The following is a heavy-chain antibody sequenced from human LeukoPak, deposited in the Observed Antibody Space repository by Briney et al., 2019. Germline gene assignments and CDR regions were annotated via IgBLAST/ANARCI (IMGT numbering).Heavy chain of an antibody. CDR3: ARGRDGGNYTPLDL. CDR1: GGSISSNTYY. V-gene: IGHV4-39*07. D-gene: IGHD4-23*01. Sequence: PSETLSLTCTVSGGSISSNTYYWVWIRQPPGKGLEFIGSIYYAGSTYLNPSLKSRITISVDTSKNQFSLKLTSVTAADTAVYYCARGRDGGNYTPLDLWGQGTLVTVSS. CDR2: IYYAGST. J-gene: IGHJ5*02.